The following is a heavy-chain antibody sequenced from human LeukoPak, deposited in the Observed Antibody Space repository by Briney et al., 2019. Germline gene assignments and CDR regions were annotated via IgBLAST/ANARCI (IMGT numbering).Heavy chain of an antibody. CDR1: GGSISSYY. CDR3: ARVSVDSNGWYANWFDP. J-gene: IGHJ5*02. Sequence: SETLSLTCTVSGGSISSYYWSWIRQSPGKGLEWIGHIYYSGSTNYNPSLKSRVTISVDTSKNQFSLQLNSVTPEDTAVYYCARVSVDSNGWYANWFDPWGQGTLVTVSS. CDR2: IYYSGST. D-gene: IGHD6-19*01. V-gene: IGHV4-59*12.